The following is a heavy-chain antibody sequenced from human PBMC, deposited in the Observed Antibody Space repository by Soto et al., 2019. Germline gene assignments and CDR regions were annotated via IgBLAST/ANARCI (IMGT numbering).Heavy chain of an antibody. D-gene: IGHD3-22*01. V-gene: IGHV3-21*01. Sequence: GSLRLSCAASGFTFSSYSMNWVRQAPGKGLEWVSSISSSTTYIYYADSVKGRFTISRDDAKNSLFLQMSSLRVEDTAVYYCARGGDTSGSWPRYWGQGILVTVS. CDR3: ARGGDTSGSWPRY. CDR2: ISSSTTYI. CDR1: GFTFSSYS. J-gene: IGHJ4*02.